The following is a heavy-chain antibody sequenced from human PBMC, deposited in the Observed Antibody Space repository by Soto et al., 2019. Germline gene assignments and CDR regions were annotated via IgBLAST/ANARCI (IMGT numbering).Heavy chain of an antibody. CDR3: VKGEYYYDSSGYYPFDY. CDR2: ISTNGGST. CDR1: GFTFSSYA. D-gene: IGHD3-22*01. Sequence: PGGSLRLSCSASGFTFSSYAMHWVRQAPGKGLEYVSSISTNGGSTHYADSVKDRFTISRDNSKNTQYLQISRLRANDTAVYYCVKGEYYYDSSGYYPFDYWGQGT. V-gene: IGHV3-64D*06. J-gene: IGHJ4*02.